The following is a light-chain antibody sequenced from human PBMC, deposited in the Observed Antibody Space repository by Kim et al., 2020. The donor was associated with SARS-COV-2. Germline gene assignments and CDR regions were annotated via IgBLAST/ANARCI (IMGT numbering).Light chain of an antibody. CDR2: GNN. V-gene: IGLV1-40*01. J-gene: IGLJ3*02. Sequence: QSVLTQPPSVSGAPGQRVTISCTGSSSNIGAGFDVQWYRQLPGTAPKLLIFGNNDRSSGVPDRFPGSKSGTSASLAITGLQAEDEADYYCQSYDSSLSVWVFGGGTKVTVL. CDR1: SSNIGAGFD. CDR3: QSYDSSLSVWV.